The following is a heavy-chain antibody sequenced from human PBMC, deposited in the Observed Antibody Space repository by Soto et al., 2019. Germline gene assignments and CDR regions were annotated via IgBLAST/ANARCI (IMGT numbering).Heavy chain of an antibody. J-gene: IGHJ6*02. Sequence: GGSLRLSCAASGFTFSSYGMHWVRQAPGKGLEWVAVISYDGSNKYYADSVKGRFTISRDNSKNTLYLQMNSLRAEDTAVYYCAKGNRIVVVPAAMNYYYYGMDVWGQGTTVTVSS. CDR3: AKGNRIVVVPAAMNYYYYGMDV. V-gene: IGHV3-30*18. CDR2: ISYDGSNK. CDR1: GFTFSSYG. D-gene: IGHD2-2*01.